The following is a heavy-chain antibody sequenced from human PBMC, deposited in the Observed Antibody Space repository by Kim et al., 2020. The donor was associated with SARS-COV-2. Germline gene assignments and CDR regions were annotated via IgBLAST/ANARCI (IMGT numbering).Heavy chain of an antibody. J-gene: IGHJ3*02. D-gene: IGHD3-22*01. Sequence: TLSLTCAVSVGSISSSNWWSWVRQPPGKGLEWIGEIYHSGSTNYNPSLKSRVTIPVDKSKNQFSLKLSSVTAADTAVYYCARPYYYDSSGYYYEGWGAFDIWGQGTMVNVS. CDR1: VGSISSSNW. CDR3: ARPYYYDSSGYYYEGWGAFDI. V-gene: IGHV4-4*02. CDR2: IYHSGST.